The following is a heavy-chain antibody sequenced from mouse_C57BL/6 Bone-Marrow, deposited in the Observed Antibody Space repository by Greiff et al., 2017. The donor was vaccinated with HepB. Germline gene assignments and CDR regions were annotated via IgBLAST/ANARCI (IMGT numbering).Heavy chain of an antibody. CDR1: GYTFTSYW. D-gene: IGHD2-14*01. CDR3: ARGDRRGDY. J-gene: IGHJ2*01. CDR2: IYPGSGST. Sequence: QVQLQQPGAELVKPGASVKMSCKASGYTFTSYWITWVKQRPGQGLEWIGDIYPGSGSTNYNEKFKSKATRTVDTSSSTAYMQRSSLTSEDSAVYYCARGDRRGDYWGQGTTLTVSS. V-gene: IGHV1-55*01.